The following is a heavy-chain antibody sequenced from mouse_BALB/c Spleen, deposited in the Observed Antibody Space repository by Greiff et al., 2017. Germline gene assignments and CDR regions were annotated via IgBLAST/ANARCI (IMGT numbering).Heavy chain of an antibody. CDR1: GYSFTDYI. J-gene: IGHJ4*01. V-gene: IGHV1-39*01. D-gene: IGHD1-1*02. CDR2: INPYYGST. Sequence: VQLQQTGPELVKPGASVKISCKASGYSFTDYIMLWVKQSHGKSLEWIGNINPYYGSTSYNLKFKGKATLTVDKSSSTAYMQLNSLTSEDSAVYYCARSGGNDAMDYWGQGTSVTVSS. CDR3: ARSGGNDAMDY.